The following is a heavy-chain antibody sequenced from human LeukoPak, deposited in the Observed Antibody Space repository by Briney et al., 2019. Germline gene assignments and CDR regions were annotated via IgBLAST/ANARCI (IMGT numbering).Heavy chain of an antibody. CDR3: ARRRYYDILTGYSGVYFDL. CDR1: GGSISSYY. J-gene: IGHJ2*01. D-gene: IGHD3-9*01. V-gene: IGHV4-59*08. CDR2: IYYSGST. Sequence: PSETLSLTCTVSGGSISSYYWSWIRQPPGKGLEWIGYIYYSGSTNYNPSLKSRVTISVDTSKNQFSLKLSSVTAAGTAVYYCARRRYYDILTGYSGVYFDLWGRGTLVTVSS.